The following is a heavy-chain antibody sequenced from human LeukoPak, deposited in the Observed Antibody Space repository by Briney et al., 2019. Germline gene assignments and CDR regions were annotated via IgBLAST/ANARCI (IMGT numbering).Heavy chain of an antibody. V-gene: IGHV1-46*01. CDR2: SNPRGGSA. CDR3: ARDYHGSGSLTTFDY. D-gene: IGHD3-10*01. J-gene: IGHJ4*02. Sequence: GASVKVSCKSSGYTCTNFYMHWVWQVPGQGLEWVGISNPRGGSASSEQKFQGRVTLTRDTSPSTVYMELSRLRSDDTALYYCARDYHGSGSLTTFDYWGQGTLVTVSS. CDR1: GYTCTNFY.